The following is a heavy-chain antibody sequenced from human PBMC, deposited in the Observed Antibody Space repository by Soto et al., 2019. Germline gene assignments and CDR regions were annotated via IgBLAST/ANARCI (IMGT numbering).Heavy chain of an antibody. Sequence: PGGSLRLSCAASGFTFSSYSMNWVRQAPGKGLEWVSSISSSSSYIYYADSVKGRFTISRDNAKNSLYLQMNSLRAEDTAVYYCARDDTAMVLYYYYYGMDVWGQGTTVTVSS. CDR1: GFTFSSYS. V-gene: IGHV3-21*01. CDR2: ISSSSSYI. D-gene: IGHD5-18*01. J-gene: IGHJ6*02. CDR3: ARDDTAMVLYYYYYGMDV.